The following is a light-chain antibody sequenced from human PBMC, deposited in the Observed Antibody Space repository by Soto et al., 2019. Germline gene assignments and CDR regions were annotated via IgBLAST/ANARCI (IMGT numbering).Light chain of an antibody. CDR1: SSNIGAGYD. J-gene: IGLJ3*02. V-gene: IGLV1-40*01. CDR3: QSYDSSLSCWV. Sequence: QLVLTQPPSVSGAPGQRVTISCTGSSSNIGAGYDVHWYQQLPGTAPKLLIYGNSNRPSGAPDRFSGSKSGTSASLAITGLQAEDEADYYCQSYDSSLSCWVFGGGTKLTV. CDR2: GNS.